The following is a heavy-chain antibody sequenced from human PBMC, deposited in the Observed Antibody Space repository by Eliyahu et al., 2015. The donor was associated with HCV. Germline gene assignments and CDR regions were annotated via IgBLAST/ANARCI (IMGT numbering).Heavy chain of an antibody. V-gene: IGHV4-59*01. CDR3: ASGGGGIAVAGTGGWFDP. CDR2: IHYSGSX. CDR1: GXSXTTXY. Sequence: QVQLQESGPGLVKPSETLSLTCTVSGXSXTTXYWSWIRQPPGRGXEWIGDIHYSGSXNYNPSLKSRVTISLDTSKNQFSLNLTSVTAADTAVYYCASGGGGIAVAGTGGWFDPWGQGTLVTVSS. D-gene: IGHD6-19*01. J-gene: IGHJ5*02.